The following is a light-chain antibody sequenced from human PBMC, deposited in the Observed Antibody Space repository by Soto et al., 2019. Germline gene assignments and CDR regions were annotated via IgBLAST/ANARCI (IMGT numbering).Light chain of an antibody. CDR1: QDISNY. Sequence: DIQMTQSPSSLSASVGDRVTITCQASQDISNYLNWYQQKPGKAPKLLIYDASNLETGVPSRFSGSVSGTDFTFTISSLQPEDIATYFCQQYDNLPFTFGPGTKVEIK. CDR2: DAS. V-gene: IGKV1-33*01. J-gene: IGKJ3*01. CDR3: QQYDNLPFT.